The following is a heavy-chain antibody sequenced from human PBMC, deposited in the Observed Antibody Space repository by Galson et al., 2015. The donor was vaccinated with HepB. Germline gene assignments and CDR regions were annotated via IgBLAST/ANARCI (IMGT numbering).Heavy chain of an antibody. D-gene: IGHD4-23*01. V-gene: IGHV3-48*04. CDR2: ISSSSRTI. J-gene: IGHJ4*02. CDR1: GFTFSTYS. CDR3: ARGNTVVTPDSNYFDY. Sequence: SLRLSCAASGFTFSTYSMNWVRQALGKGLEWVSYISSSSRTIYYADSVKGRFTISRDNAKNSLYLQMNSLRAEDTAVYYCARGNTVVTPDSNYFDYWGQGTLVTVSS.